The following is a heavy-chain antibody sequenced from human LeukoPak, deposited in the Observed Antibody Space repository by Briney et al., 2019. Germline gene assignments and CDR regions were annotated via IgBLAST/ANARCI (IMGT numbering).Heavy chain of an antibody. V-gene: IGHV1-8*01. CDR1: GYTFTSYD. CDR2: MNPNSGNT. CDR3: ATKYSSAWLSIDY. Sequence: ASVKVSCKASGYTFTSYDINWVRQATGQGLEWMGWMNPNSGNTGYAQKFQGRVTMTRNTPISTAYMELSSLRSEDTAVYYCATKYSSAWLSIDYWGQGTLVTVSS. J-gene: IGHJ4*02. D-gene: IGHD6-19*01.